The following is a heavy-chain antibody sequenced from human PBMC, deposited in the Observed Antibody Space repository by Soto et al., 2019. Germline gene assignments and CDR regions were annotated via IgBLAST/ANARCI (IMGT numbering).Heavy chain of an antibody. J-gene: IGHJ6*02. CDR2: IIPIFGTA. Sequence: QVQLVQSGAEVKKPGSSVKVSCKASGGPFSSYAISWVRQAPGQGLEWMGGIIPIFGTANYAQKFQGRVTITADESTSTAYMELSRLRSEDTAVYYCARDRDYVWGSYRQRYYYGMDVWGQGTTVTVSS. CDR1: GGPFSSYA. CDR3: ARDRDYVWGSYRQRYYYGMDV. V-gene: IGHV1-69*12. D-gene: IGHD3-16*02.